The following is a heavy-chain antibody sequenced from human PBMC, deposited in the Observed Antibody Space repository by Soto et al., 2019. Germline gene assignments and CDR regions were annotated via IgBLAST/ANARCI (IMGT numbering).Heavy chain of an antibody. CDR2: ISSSSSTI. D-gene: IGHD6-6*01. Sequence: GGSLRLSCAASGFTFSSYSMNWVRQAPGKGLEWVSYISSSSSTIYYADSVKGRFTISRDNAKNSLYLQMNSLRDEDTAVYYCASGMYSSSSNWFDPWRQGTLVTVSS. J-gene: IGHJ5*02. V-gene: IGHV3-48*02. CDR1: GFTFSSYS. CDR3: ASGMYSSSSNWFDP.